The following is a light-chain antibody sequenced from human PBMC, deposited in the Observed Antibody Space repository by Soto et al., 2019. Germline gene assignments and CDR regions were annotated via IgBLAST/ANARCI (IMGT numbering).Light chain of an antibody. V-gene: IGKV1-5*01. Sequence: DIPMTQSPSTLSASVGHRVTITCRASQSISNWLAWYQQKPGKAPKLLIHDASTLDRGVPSRFSGSGSGTEFTLSISSLQTDDFATYYCQHSGTFGQGTKV. CDR2: DAS. CDR3: QHSGT. J-gene: IGKJ1*01. CDR1: QSISNW.